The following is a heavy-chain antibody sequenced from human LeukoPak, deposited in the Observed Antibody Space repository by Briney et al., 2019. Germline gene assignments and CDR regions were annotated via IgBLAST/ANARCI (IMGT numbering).Heavy chain of an antibody. Sequence: SETLSLTCTVSGGSISSGSYYWSWIRQPAGKGLEWIGRIYTSGSTNYNPSLKSRVTISVDTSKNQFSLKLSSVTAADTAVYYCARAAIPYYYYYYMDVWGKGTTVTISS. CDR1: GGSISSGSYY. V-gene: IGHV4-61*02. CDR2: IYTSGST. D-gene: IGHD2-2*01. J-gene: IGHJ6*03. CDR3: ARAAIPYYYYYYMDV.